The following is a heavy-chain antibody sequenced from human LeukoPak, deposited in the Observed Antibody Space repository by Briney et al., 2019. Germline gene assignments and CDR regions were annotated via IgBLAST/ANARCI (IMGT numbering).Heavy chain of an antibody. V-gene: IGHV3-48*01. D-gene: IGHD2-15*01. CDR3: ARGYYRVDY. J-gene: IGHJ4*02. Sequence: GGSLRLSCAASGFTFSNYWMSWVRQAPGKGLEWVSYISSSSSTIYYADSVKGRFTISRDNVKNSLYLQMNSLRAEDTAVYYCARGYYRVDYWGQGTLVTVSS. CDR2: ISSSSSTI. CDR1: GFTFSNYW.